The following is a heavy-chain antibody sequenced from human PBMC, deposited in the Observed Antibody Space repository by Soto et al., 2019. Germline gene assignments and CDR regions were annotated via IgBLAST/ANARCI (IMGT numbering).Heavy chain of an antibody. CDR1: GYTFTNYG. Sequence: VQLVQSGAEVKKPGESLKISCKGSGYTFTNYGIHWVRQAPGQRLEWMGWINAGNGNTKYSQKFQGRVTITRDTSATTAYMELSSLRSEDTAVFYCARSGYSSGWYHWYFDLWGRGTLVTVSS. CDR3: ARSGYSSGWYHWYFDL. V-gene: IGHV1-3*01. J-gene: IGHJ2*01. CDR2: INAGNGNT. D-gene: IGHD6-19*01.